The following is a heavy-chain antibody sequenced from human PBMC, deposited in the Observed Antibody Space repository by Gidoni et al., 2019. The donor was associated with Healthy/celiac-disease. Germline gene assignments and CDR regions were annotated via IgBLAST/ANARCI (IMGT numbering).Heavy chain of an antibody. Sequence: QVQLVPSGAEVKKPSSSVKVSCKASGGTFISHAISWVRQAPGQGLEWMGGITPIFGTANYEQKFQGRVTITADESTSTAYMELSSLRSEDTAVYDCARRSYGSGSSVYYGMDVWGQGTTVTVSS. CDR3: ARRSYGSGSSVYYGMDV. D-gene: IGHD3-10*01. J-gene: IGHJ6*02. CDR2: ITPIFGTA. CDR1: GGTFISHA. V-gene: IGHV1-69*01.